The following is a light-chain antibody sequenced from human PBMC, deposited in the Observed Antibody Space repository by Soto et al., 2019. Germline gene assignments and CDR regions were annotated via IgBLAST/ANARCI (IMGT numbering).Light chain of an antibody. CDR2: SNF. J-gene: IGLJ3*02. V-gene: IGLV1-40*01. Sequence: QAVVTQPPSVSGAPGQGVTISCTGSSSNIGKDYDARWYQQLPGAAPKLLIYSNFNRPSGVPDRFSGSKSGSSASLVITGLRAEDEADYYCQSYDDSLSGWVFGGGTKLTVL. CDR1: SSNIGKDYD. CDR3: QSYDDSLSGWV.